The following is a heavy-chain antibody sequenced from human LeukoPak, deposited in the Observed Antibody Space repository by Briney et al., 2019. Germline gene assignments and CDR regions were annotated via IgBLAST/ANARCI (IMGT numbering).Heavy chain of an antibody. CDR3: ARDYYDSRGEAFDI. D-gene: IGHD3-22*01. V-gene: IGHV4-59*11. Sequence: PSETLSLTRTVSGDSIGSHYWSWVRQPPGNGLEWIGYIFYVGSTNYNPSLKSRVTISVDTSKNQFSLKLNSVTAADKAVYYCARDYYDSRGEAFDIWGQGTMVTVSS. CDR1: GDSIGSHY. J-gene: IGHJ3*02. CDR2: IFYVGST.